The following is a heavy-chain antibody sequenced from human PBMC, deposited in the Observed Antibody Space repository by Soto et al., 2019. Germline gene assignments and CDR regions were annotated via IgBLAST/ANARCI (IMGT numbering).Heavy chain of an antibody. D-gene: IGHD2-21*02. CDR2: MYNTGST. CDR3: ARDLWGYCGADCYPLDV. CDR1: GDSISSYY. V-gene: IGHV4-59*01. Sequence: SETLSLTCSVSGDSISSYYWSWIRQPPGKGLERIGYMYNTGSTIYNPSLKSRVTISVDTSKNQFSLKLNSVTAADTAVYYCARDLWGYCGADCYPLDVWGQGTTVTVSS. J-gene: IGHJ6*02.